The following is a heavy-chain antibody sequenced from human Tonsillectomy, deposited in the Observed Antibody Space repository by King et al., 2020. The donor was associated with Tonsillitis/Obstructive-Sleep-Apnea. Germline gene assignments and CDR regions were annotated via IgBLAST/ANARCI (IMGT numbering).Heavy chain of an antibody. Sequence: QVQLVESGGGLVKPGGSLRLSCAASGFTFSDYYMSWIRQAPGKGLEWVSYISSSSSYTNYADSVKGRFTISRDNAKNSLYLQMNSLRAEDTAVYYCARAILEWLLYDYYYYYMDVWGKGTTVTVS. CDR3: ARAILEWLLYDYYYYYMDV. D-gene: IGHD3-3*02. CDR2: ISSSSSYT. J-gene: IGHJ6*03. V-gene: IGHV3-11*05. CDR1: GFTFSDYY.